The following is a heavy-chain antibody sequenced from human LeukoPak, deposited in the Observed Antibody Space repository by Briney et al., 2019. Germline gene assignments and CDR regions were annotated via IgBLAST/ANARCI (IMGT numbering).Heavy chain of an antibody. V-gene: IGHV4-34*01. J-gene: IGHJ6*03. Sequence: SETLSLTCAVYGGSFSDYYWSWIRQPPGKGLEWIGEINHSGSTNYNPSLKSRVTIPVDTSKNQFSLKLSSVTAADTAVYYCARATAALGYYMDVWGKGTTVTVSS. CDR3: ARATAALGYYMDV. CDR1: GGSFSDYY. D-gene: IGHD4-17*01. CDR2: INHSGST.